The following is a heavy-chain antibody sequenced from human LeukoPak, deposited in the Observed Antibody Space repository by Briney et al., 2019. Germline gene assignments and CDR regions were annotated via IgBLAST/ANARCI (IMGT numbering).Heavy chain of an antibody. V-gene: IGHV3-48*03. CDR1: GFTFSSYE. D-gene: IGHD3-10*01. CDR2: ISSSGSTI. CDR3: AKVRRITMVRSTWSYFDY. J-gene: IGHJ4*02. Sequence: GGSLRLSCAASGFTFSSYEMNWVRQAPGKGLEWVSYISSSGSTIYYADSVKGRFTISRDNAKNSLYLQMNSLRAEDTAVYYCAKVRRITMVRSTWSYFDYWGQGTLVTVSS.